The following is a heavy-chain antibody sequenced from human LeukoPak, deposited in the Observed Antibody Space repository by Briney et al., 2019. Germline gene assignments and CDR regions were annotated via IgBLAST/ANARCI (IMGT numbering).Heavy chain of an antibody. D-gene: IGHD3-22*01. J-gene: IGHJ5*02. CDR1: GGSISSHY. CDR3: ARSPYDSSGYTSKFDP. V-gene: IGHV4-59*11. Sequence: PSETLSLTCTVSGGSISSHYWSWIRQPPGKGLEWIGYIYYSGSTNYNPSLKSRVTISVDTSKNQFSLKLSSVTAADTAVYYCARSPYDSSGYTSKFDPWGQGTLVTVSS. CDR2: IYYSGST.